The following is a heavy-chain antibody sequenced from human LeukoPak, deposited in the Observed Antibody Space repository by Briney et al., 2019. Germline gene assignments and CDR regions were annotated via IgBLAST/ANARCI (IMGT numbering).Heavy chain of an antibody. CDR3: ARSRDPYGDYSRARPRSFFDF. D-gene: IGHD4-17*01. CDR1: GYIFNGYG. CDR2: ISTYDGNT. J-gene: IGHJ4*02. V-gene: IGHV1-18*01. Sequence: GASVKVSCKASGYIFNGYGMTWVRQAPGHGLEWVGWISTYDGNTNYAQKFSGRVTMTIDKATTTAYMELRSLRSDDTAVYYCARSRDPYGDYSRARPRSFFDFWGQGTLLSVSS.